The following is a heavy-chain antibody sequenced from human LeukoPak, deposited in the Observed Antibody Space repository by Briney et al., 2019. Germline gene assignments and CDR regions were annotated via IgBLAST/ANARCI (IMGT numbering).Heavy chain of an antibody. V-gene: IGHV1-2*02. D-gene: IGHD4/OR15-4a*01. CDR3: AIEKGATSGFDY. CDR2: INSNSGDP. CDR1: GYTFSGYY. J-gene: IGHJ4*02. Sequence: GASVKVSCKASGYTFSGYYMHWVRQAPGQGLEWMGWINSNSGDPNYAQKFQGRVTLTRDTSISTAYMELSRLRSDDTAVYYCAIEKGATSGFDYWGRGTLVTVSS.